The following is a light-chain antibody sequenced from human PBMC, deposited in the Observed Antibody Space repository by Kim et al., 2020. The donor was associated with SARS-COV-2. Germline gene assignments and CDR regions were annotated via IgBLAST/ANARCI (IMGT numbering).Light chain of an antibody. V-gene: IGLV2-23*02. CDR1: SSDVGSYNL. Sequence: QSITISCTETSSDVGSYNLVSWYQQHPGKAPKLMIYEVSKRPSGVSNRFSGSKSGNTASLTISGLQAEDEADYYCCSYAGSSTLYVFGTGTKVTVL. CDR2: EVS. CDR3: CSYAGSSTLYV. J-gene: IGLJ1*01.